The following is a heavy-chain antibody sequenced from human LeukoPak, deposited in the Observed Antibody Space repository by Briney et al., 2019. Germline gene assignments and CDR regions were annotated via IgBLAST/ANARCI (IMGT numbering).Heavy chain of an antibody. CDR1: GYTFTSYD. CDR2: MNPNSGNT. V-gene: IGHV1-8*01. J-gene: IGHJ6*03. CDR3: ARRPTYYDSLTGDDDSGYYYYMDV. Sequence: VASVKVSCKASGYTFTSYDINWVRQATGQGLEWMGCMNPNSGNTGYAQKFRGRVTMTRNTSISTAYMELSSLRSEDTAVYYCARRPTYYDSLTGDDDSGYYYYMDVWGKGTTVTVSS. D-gene: IGHD3-9*01.